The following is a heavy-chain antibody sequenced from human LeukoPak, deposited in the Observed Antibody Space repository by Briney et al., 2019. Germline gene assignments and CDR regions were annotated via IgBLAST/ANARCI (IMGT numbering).Heavy chain of an antibody. CDR3: ARGRGADYSNYLYYYYYYGMDV. D-gene: IGHD4-11*01. J-gene: IGHJ6*02. Sequence: GGSLRLSCAASGFTFSSYSMNWVRQAPGKGLEWVSSISSSSSYIYYADSVKGRFTISRDNAKNSLYLQMNSLRAEDTAVYYCARGRGADYSNYLYYYYYYGMDVWGQGTTVTVSS. CDR1: GFTFSSYS. V-gene: IGHV3-21*01. CDR2: ISSSSSYI.